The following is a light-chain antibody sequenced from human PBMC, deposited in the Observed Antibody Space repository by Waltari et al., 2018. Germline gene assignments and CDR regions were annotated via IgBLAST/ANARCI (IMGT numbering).Light chain of an antibody. CDR3: EQYGRSRNT. V-gene: IGKV3-20*01. J-gene: IGKJ2*01. Sequence: DIVFTQSTVPLSLSPGERATLPSRASPSVSTNYLAWYQQRPGQAPTLRIHGSSSRATGIPDRFSGSGSGTDSTITISRLEPEDSAVYYCEQYGRSRNTFGQGTKLEIK. CDR1: PSVSTNY. CDR2: GSS.